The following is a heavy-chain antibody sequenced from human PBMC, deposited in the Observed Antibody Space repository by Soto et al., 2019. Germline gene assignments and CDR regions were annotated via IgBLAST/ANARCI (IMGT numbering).Heavy chain of an antibody. Sequence: QVQLQESGPGLVKPSGTLSLTCAVSGGSISSSNWWSWVRQPPGKGLEWIGAIYHSGSTNYNPSLKSRVTISVDKSKNQFSLKLSSVTAADMAVYYCARRDYYGSGSPQLDYWGQGTLVTVSS. J-gene: IGHJ4*02. CDR2: IYHSGST. V-gene: IGHV4-4*02. D-gene: IGHD3-10*01. CDR3: ARRDYYGSGSPQLDY. CDR1: GGSISSSNW.